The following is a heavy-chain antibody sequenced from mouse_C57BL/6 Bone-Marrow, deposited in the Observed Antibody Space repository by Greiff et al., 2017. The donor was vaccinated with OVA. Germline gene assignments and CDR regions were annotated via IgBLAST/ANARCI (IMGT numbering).Heavy chain of an antibody. J-gene: IGHJ1*03. CDR2: INPSSGYT. V-gene: IGHV1-4*01. CDR1: GYTFTSYT. CDR3: ARRAGGGYFDV. Sequence: VQLQQSGAELARPGASVKMSCKASGYTFTSYTMHWVKQRPGQGLEWIGYINPSSGYTKYNQKFKDKATLTADKSSSTAYMQLSSLTSEDSAVDYCARRAGGGYFDVWGTGTTVTVSS. D-gene: IGHD3-1*01.